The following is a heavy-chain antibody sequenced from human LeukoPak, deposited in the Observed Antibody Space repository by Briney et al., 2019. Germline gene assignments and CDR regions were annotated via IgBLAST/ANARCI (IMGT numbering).Heavy chain of an antibody. CDR1: GYTFTGYY. CDR3: ASCRPSEMATIDDASDI. V-gene: IGHV1-2*02. J-gene: IGHJ3*02. D-gene: IGHD5-24*01. CDR2: INPNSGGT. Sequence: ASVKASCKASGYTFTGYYMHWVRQAPGQGLEWMGWINPNSGGTNYAQKFQGRVTMTRDTSISTAYMELSRLRSEDTAVYYCASCRPSEMATIDDASDIWGQGTMVTVSS.